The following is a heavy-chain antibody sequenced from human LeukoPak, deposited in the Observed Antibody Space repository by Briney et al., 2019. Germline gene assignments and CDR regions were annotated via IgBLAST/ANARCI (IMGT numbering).Heavy chain of an antibody. D-gene: IGHD3-10*01. CDR1: GGSIASSSYY. CDR2: VFRTGTT. J-gene: IGHJ5*01. CDR3: ARRVGFYGSGSLNYFDP. V-gene: IGHV4-39*02. Sequence: PSETLSLTCSVSGGSIASSSYYWGWLRQPPGKGLEWIGSVFRTGTTYYSASLKSRVSISVDTSKNDFALKPASVTAADTAMYFCARRVGFYGSGSLNYFDPWGQGILVSVSS.